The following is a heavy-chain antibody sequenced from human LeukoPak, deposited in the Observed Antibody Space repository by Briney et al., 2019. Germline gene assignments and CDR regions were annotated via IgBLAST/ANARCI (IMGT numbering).Heavy chain of an antibody. Sequence: GGSLRLSCVASGFTFGKYRMSWVREAPGKGLEWVANIKLDGSEKNYVDSVKGRFTISRDNTKNSLYLQMNSLRVEDTAVFYCARDQYDTWSRRGNFDSWGQGTLVIVSS. D-gene: IGHD3-3*01. CDR3: ARDQYDTWSRRGNFDS. CDR1: GFTFGKYR. CDR2: IKLDGSEK. J-gene: IGHJ4*02. V-gene: IGHV3-7*03.